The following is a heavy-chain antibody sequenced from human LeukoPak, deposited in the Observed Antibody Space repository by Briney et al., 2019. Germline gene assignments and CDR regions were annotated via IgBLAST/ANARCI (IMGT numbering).Heavy chain of an antibody. V-gene: IGHV3-30*18. CDR1: GFTFSSYG. Sequence: GGSLRLSCAASGFTFSSYGMHWVRQAPGKGLEWVAVISYDVGKKYYADSVKGRFTISRDNSKNTLYLQMNSLRAEDTAVYYCANPGDGYNYFDYWGQGTLVTVSS. D-gene: IGHD5-24*01. J-gene: IGHJ4*02. CDR3: ANPGDGYNYFDY. CDR2: ISYDVGKK.